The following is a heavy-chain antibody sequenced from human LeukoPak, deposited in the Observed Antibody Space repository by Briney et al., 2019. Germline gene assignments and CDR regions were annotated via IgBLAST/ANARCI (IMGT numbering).Heavy chain of an antibody. V-gene: IGHV3-43*02. CDR1: GFTFDDYA. D-gene: IGHD2-2*01. Sequence: GGSLRLSCAASGFTFDDYAMHWVRQAPGKGLEWVSLISGDGGSTYYADSVKGRFTISRDNSKNTLYLQMNSLRADDTAVYYCARGYVVVPAAMDDWGQGTLVTVSS. CDR3: ARGYVVVPAAMDD. CDR2: ISGDGGST. J-gene: IGHJ4*02.